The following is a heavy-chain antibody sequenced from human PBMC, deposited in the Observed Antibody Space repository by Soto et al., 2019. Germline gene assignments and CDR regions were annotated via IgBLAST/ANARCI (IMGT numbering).Heavy chain of an antibody. D-gene: IGHD3-9*01. CDR2: IYSGGST. Sequence: GVSLRLSCAASGFTVSSNYMSWVRQAPGKGLEWVSVIYSGGSTYYADSVKGRFTISRDNSKNTLYLQMNSLRAEDTAVYYCARVKHDSDIYYYYYYGMDVWGQGTTVTVSS. CDR1: GFTVSSNY. V-gene: IGHV3-66*01. CDR3: ARVKHDSDIYYYYYYGMDV. J-gene: IGHJ6*02.